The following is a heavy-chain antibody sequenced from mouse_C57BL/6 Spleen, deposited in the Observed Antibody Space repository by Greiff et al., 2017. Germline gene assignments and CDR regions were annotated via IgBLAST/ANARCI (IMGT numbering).Heavy chain of an antibody. D-gene: IGHD2-1*01. Sequence: VQLQQSGAELVRPGASVKLSCKASGFNIKDDYMHWVKQRPEQGLEWIGWIDPENGDTEYASKFQGKATITADTSSNTAYLQLSSLTSEYTAVYYCTLYYGNFFAMDYWGQGTSVTVAS. CDR1: GFNIKDDY. J-gene: IGHJ4*01. CDR2: IDPENGDT. CDR3: TLYYGNFFAMDY. V-gene: IGHV14-4*01.